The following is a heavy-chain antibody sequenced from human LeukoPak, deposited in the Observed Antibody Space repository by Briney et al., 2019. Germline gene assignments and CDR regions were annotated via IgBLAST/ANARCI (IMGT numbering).Heavy chain of an antibody. V-gene: IGHV3-74*01. CDR3: ARCSGGSTYHSDDY. Sequence: GGSLRLSCAASGFTFSTYWMHWVRQAPGKGLVWVSRINSDGSTTTYADSVQGRFTISRDNTKNTVYLQMNSLRAEDTAVYYCARCSGGSTYHSDDYWGQGTLVTVSS. CDR1: GFTFSTYW. J-gene: IGHJ4*02. CDR2: INSDGSTT. D-gene: IGHD2-15*01.